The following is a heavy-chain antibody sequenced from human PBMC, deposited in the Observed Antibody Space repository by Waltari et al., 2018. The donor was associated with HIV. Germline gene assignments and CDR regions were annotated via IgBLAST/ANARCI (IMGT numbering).Heavy chain of an antibody. V-gene: IGHV1-69*04. CDR3: ARAPDWYFDL. Sequence: QVQLVQSGAEEKKPWSSVTVSCKASGGTFSSYAINWVRQAPGQGLEWMGRIIPIHGLTNYAQKFQGRVTITADKFTSTAYMELSSLRSEDTAVYYCARAPDWYFDLWGRGTLVTVSS. J-gene: IGHJ2*01. CDR2: IIPIHGLT. D-gene: IGHD2-2*01. CDR1: GGTFSSYA.